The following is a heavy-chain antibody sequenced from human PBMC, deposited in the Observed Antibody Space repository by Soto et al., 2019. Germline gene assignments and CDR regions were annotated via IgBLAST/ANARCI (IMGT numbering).Heavy chain of an antibody. CDR3: ARGEIVLVPAAMVDY. Sequence: ASVKVSCKASGYTFTSYGISWVRQAPGQGLEWMGWINAYNGNTNYAQKLQGRVTMTTDTSTSTAYMELRSLRSDDTAVYYCARGEIVLVPAAMVDYWGQGTLVTVSS. CDR1: GYTFTSYG. J-gene: IGHJ4*02. V-gene: IGHV1-18*01. D-gene: IGHD2-2*01. CDR2: INAYNGNT.